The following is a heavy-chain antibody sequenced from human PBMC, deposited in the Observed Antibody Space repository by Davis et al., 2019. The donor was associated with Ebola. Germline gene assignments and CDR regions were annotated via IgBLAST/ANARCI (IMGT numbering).Heavy chain of an antibody. CDR3: ARDHCSSTSCRPYYYYGMDV. D-gene: IGHD2-2*01. CDR2: INSDGSST. V-gene: IGHV3-74*01. CDR1: GFIFSNYW. Sequence: HTGGSLRLSCAASGFIFSNYWMSWVRHAPGKGLVWVSRINSDGSSTSYADSVKGRFTISRDNAKNTLYLQMNSLRAEDTAVYYCARDHCSSTSCRPYYYYGMDVWGKGTTVTVSS. J-gene: IGHJ6*04.